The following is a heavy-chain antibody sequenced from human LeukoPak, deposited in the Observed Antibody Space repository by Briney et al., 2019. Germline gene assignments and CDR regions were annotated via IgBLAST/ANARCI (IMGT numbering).Heavy chain of an antibody. CDR1: GYTFTGYY. V-gene: IGHV1-2*02. Sequence: ASVTVSCKASGYTFTGYYMHWVRQAPGQGLEWMGWINPNSGGTNYAQKFQGRVTMTEDTSTDTAYMELSSLRSEDTAVYYCARDLVSVIEVRYWFDPWGQGTLVTVSS. CDR3: ARDLVSVIEVRYWFDP. D-gene: IGHD3-10*01. J-gene: IGHJ5*02. CDR2: INPNSGGT.